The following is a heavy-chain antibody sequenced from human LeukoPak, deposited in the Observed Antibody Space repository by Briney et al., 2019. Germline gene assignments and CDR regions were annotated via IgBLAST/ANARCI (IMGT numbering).Heavy chain of an antibody. Sequence: SETLSLTCTVSGGSISSYYWSWIRQPPGKGLEWIGYIYYSGSTNYNPSLKSRVTISVDTSKNQFSLKLSSVTAADTAVYYCARGNREQWLVPLYFDYWGQGTLVTVSS. V-gene: IGHV4-59*01. J-gene: IGHJ4*02. D-gene: IGHD6-19*01. CDR3: ARGNREQWLVPLYFDY. CDR1: GGSISSYY. CDR2: IYYSGST.